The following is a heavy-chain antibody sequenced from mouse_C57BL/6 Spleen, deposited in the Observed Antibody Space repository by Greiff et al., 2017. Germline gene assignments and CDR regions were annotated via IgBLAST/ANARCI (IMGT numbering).Heavy chain of an antibody. Sequence: EVMLVESGEGLVKPGGSLKLSCAASGFTFSSYAMSWVRQTPEKRLEWVAYISSGGDYIYYADTVKGRFTISRDNARNTLYLQMSSLKSEDTAMYYCTRDENYYGSPAGFAYWGQGTLVTVSA. D-gene: IGHD1-1*01. CDR1: GFTFSSYA. CDR3: TRDENYYGSPAGFAY. J-gene: IGHJ3*01. V-gene: IGHV5-9-1*02. CDR2: ISSGGDYI.